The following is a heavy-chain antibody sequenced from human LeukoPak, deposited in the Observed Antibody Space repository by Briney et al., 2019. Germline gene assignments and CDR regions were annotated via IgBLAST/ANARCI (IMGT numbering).Heavy chain of an antibody. CDR3: AREGYYDSSGYCFDY. Sequence: PGGSLRLSCTASGFTFSDYYMSWIRQAPGKGLEWISSIGSSGTTIYYADSVKGRFTISRDNTKNSLSLQLNSLRAEDTAVYYCAREGYYDSSGYCFDYWGQGTLVTVSS. J-gene: IGHJ4*02. V-gene: IGHV3-11*04. CDR2: IGSSGTTI. CDR1: GFTFSDYY. D-gene: IGHD3-22*01.